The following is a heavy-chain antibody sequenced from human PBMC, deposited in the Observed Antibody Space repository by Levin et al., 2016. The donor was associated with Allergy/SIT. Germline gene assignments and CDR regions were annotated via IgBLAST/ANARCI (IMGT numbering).Heavy chain of an antibody. Sequence: GESLKISCAASGFTFSSYSMNWVRQAPGKGLEWVSSISSSSSYIYYADSVKGRFTISRDNAKNSLYLQMNSLRAEDTAVYYCARDKGYCSSTSCRPNWFDPWGQGTLVTVSS. J-gene: IGHJ5*02. CDR3: ARDKGYCSSTSCRPNWFDP. CDR1: GFTFSSYS. V-gene: IGHV3-21*01. D-gene: IGHD2-2*01. CDR2: ISSSSSYI.